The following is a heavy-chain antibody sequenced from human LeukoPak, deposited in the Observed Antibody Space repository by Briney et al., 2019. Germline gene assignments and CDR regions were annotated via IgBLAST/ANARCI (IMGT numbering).Heavy chain of an antibody. J-gene: IGHJ5*02. CDR1: GFTFSSYA. V-gene: IGHV3-23*01. CDR3: ARPKYNWNEKGWFDP. CDR2: ISGSGGST. D-gene: IGHD1-1*01. Sequence: GGSLRLSCAASGFTFSSYAMSWVRQAPGKGVGWVSGISGSGGSTYYADSVKGRFTISRDNAKNSLYLQMNSLRAEDTAVYYCARPKYNWNEKGWFDPWGQGTLVTVSS.